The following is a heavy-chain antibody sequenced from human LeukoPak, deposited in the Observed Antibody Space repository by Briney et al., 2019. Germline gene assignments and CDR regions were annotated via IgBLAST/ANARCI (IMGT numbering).Heavy chain of an antibody. Sequence: ASVKVSCKASGYTFTGYYMHWVRQAPGQGLEWMGWINPNSGGTNYAQKFQGWVTMTRDTSISTAYMELSRLRSDDTAVYYCAREPFIVATIDPYYYGMDVWGQGTTVTVSS. CDR3: AREPFIVATIDPYYYGMDV. CDR2: INPNSGGT. CDR1: GYTFTGYY. D-gene: IGHD5-12*01. V-gene: IGHV1-2*04. J-gene: IGHJ6*02.